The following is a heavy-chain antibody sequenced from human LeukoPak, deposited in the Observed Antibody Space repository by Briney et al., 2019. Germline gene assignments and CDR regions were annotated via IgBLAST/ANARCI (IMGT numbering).Heavy chain of an antibody. CDR1: GFTFSDHY. Sequence: GGSLRLSCEASGFTFSDHYMDWVRQAPGKGLEWVGRSRNKANSYTTEYAASVKGRFTISRDDSKNSLYLQMNSLKTEDSAVYYCARLHSSGWYTDYWGQGTLVTVSS. V-gene: IGHV3-72*01. CDR3: ARLHSSGWYTDY. CDR2: SRNKANSYTT. J-gene: IGHJ4*02. D-gene: IGHD6-19*01.